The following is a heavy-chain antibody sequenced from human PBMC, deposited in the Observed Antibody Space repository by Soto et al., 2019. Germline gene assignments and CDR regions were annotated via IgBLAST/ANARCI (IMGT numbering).Heavy chain of an antibody. Sequence: GASVKVSCKASGYISTNGMGISWVRQAPGQGLEWIGWVNVNSGDTKYAQKLQGRVTTTTDTSTTTAYMELRSLRSDDTAVYYCAREYCWSGRCYGPDYWGQGTLVTVS. CDR3: AREYCWSGRCYGPDY. V-gene: IGHV1-18*01. J-gene: IGHJ4*02. CDR1: GYISTNGMG. CDR2: VNVNSGDT. D-gene: IGHD3-3*01.